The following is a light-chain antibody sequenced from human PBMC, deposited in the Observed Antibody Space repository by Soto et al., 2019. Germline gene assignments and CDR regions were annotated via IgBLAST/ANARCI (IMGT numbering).Light chain of an antibody. J-gene: IGKJ1*01. V-gene: IGKV3-15*01. CDR2: GAS. Sequence: EMLMTQSPATLSVYPGDRATLSCRASQSVNSNLAWYQQKPGQAPRLLIYGASTRATGIPARFSGSGSGTEFTLTISSLQSEDFAVYYCQQYNNRPRTFGQGTKVEIK. CDR1: QSVNSN. CDR3: QQYNNRPRT.